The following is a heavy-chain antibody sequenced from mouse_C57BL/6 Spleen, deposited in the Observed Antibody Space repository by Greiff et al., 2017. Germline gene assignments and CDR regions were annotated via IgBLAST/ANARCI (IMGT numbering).Heavy chain of an antibody. CDR3: ARDSERGSGDY. V-gene: IGHV1-82*01. Sequence: QVQLQQSGPELVKPGASVKISCKASGYAFSSSWMNWVKQRPGKGLEWIGRIYPGDGDTNYNGKFKGKATLTADKSSSTAYMQLSSLASEDSAVYFCARDSERGSGDYWGQGTTLTVSS. J-gene: IGHJ2*01. CDR1: GYAFSSSW. D-gene: IGHD1-1*01. CDR2: IYPGDGDT.